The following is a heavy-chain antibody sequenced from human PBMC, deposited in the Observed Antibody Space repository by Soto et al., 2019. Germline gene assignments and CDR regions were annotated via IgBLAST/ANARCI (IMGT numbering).Heavy chain of an antibody. D-gene: IGHD2-2*01. CDR2: INHSGST. Sequence: ASETLSLTCAVYGGSFSVYYWSWIRQPPGKGLEWIGEINHSGSTNYNPSLKSRVTISVDTSKNQFSLKLSSVTAADTAVYYCARARSTHYYYYGMDVWGQGTTVTVS. CDR1: GGSFSVYY. CDR3: ARARSTHYYYYGMDV. V-gene: IGHV4-34*01. J-gene: IGHJ6*02.